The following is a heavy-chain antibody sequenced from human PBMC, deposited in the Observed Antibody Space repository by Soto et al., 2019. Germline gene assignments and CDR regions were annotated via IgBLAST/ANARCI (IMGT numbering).Heavy chain of an antibody. CDR1: GGTFSSYA. Sequence: SVKVSCKASGGTFSSYAISWVRQAPGQGLEWMGGIIPIFGTANYAQKFQGRVTITADKSTSTAYMELSRLRSEDTAVYYCASTYGDYPQYYFDCWGQGSLVTVSS. J-gene: IGHJ4*02. V-gene: IGHV1-69*06. CDR3: ASTYGDYPQYYFDC. D-gene: IGHD4-17*01. CDR2: IIPIFGTA.